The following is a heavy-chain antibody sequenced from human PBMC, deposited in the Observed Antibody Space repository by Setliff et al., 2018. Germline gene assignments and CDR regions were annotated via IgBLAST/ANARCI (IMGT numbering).Heavy chain of an antibody. CDR2: ITTSGSTI. CDR3: ASHEPWLWNAFDI. D-gene: IGHD6-19*01. J-gene: IGHJ3*02. V-gene: IGHV3-48*03. Sequence: GVLRLSCAASGFTFRSYEMNWVRQAPGKGLEWISYITTSGSTIYYADSVKGRFTISRDNAKNSLYLQMNSLRAEDTAVYYCASHEPWLWNAFDIWGQGTMVTVSS. CDR1: GFTFRSYE.